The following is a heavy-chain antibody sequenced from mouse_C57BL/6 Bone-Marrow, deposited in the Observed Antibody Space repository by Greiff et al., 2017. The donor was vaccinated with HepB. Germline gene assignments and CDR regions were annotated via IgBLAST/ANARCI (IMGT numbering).Heavy chain of an antibody. CDR2: IDPENGDT. CDR3: TTPHYYGSSYEYFDV. D-gene: IGHD1-1*01. V-gene: IGHV14-4*01. J-gene: IGHJ1*03. CDR1: GFNIKDDY. Sequence: VQLQQSGAELVRPGASVKLSCTASGFNIKDDYMHWVKQRPEQGLEWIGWIDPENGDTEYASKFQGKATITADTSSNTAYLQLSSLTSEDTAVYYCTTPHYYGSSYEYFDVWGTGTTVTVSS.